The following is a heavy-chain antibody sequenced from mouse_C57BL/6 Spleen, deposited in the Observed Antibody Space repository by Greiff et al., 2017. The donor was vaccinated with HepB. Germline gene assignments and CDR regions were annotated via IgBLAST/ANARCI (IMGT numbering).Heavy chain of an antibody. Sequence: EVQLQQSVAELVRPGASVKLSCTASGFNIKNTYMHWVKQRPEQGLEWLGRIDPAHGNTQYAPKFQGQATITADTSSNTAYLQLSSLTSEDTAIYYCARRLRSYGYFDVWGTGTTVTVSS. V-gene: IGHV14-3*01. J-gene: IGHJ1*03. CDR2: IDPAHGNT. CDR3: ARRLRSYGYFDV. D-gene: IGHD2-2*01. CDR1: GFNIKNTY.